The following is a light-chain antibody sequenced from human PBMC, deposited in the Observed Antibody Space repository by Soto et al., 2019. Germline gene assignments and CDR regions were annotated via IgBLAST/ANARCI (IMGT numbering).Light chain of an antibody. CDR1: SSDVGAYNY. CDR2: DVS. V-gene: IGLV2-14*03. CDR3: SSYTTSFTYV. J-gene: IGLJ1*01. Sequence: QSVLAQPASVSGPPGQSITISCTGTSSDVGAYNYVSWYQQYPGKAPKLMIYDVSNRPSGVSDRFSGSKSGNTASLTISGLQAEDEADYYCSSYTTSFTYVFGTGTKVTAL.